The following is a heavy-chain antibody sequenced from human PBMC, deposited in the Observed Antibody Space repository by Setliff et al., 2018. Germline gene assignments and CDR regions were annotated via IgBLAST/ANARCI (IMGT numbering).Heavy chain of an antibody. CDR2: IKQDGSEM. CDR1: GFSFNKYW. CDR3: ARDGVFYAMDF. Sequence: GGSLRLSCTVYGFSFNKYWMYWVRQAPGKGLEWVANIKQDGSEMYYVDSVRGRFTISRDNAKNSLYLQMNSLRAEDSAVYYCARDGVFYAMDFWGQGTTVTVSS. D-gene: IGHD3-10*01. V-gene: IGHV3-7*01. J-gene: IGHJ6*02.